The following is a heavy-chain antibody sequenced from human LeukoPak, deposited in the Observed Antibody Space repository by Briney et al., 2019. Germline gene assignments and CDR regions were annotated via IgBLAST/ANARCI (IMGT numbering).Heavy chain of an antibody. CDR1: GVSFSGYY. Sequence: SSETLSLTCAVYGVSFSGYYWSWIRQPPGKGLEWIGEINHSGSTNYNPSLKSRVTISVDTSKNQFSLKLSTVTAADTAVYYCARGASWFDLWGQGTLVTVSS. V-gene: IGHV4-34*01. CDR3: ARGASWFDL. CDR2: INHSGST. J-gene: IGHJ5*02.